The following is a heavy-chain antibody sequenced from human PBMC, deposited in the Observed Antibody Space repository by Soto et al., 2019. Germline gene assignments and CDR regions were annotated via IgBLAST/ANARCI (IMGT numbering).Heavy chain of an antibody. D-gene: IGHD5-12*01. CDR2: IYYSGTH. V-gene: IGHV4-59*01. CDR3: ARVQMATLYFDH. Sequence: QVQLRESGPGLVKPSETLSLTCYVSGGSINNYYWSWVRQPPGKGLEWIGYIYYSGTHNYNPSLESRLTISVDTSKKQFSLSLSSVTAADTAVYYCARVQMATLYFDHWGQGTLVTVAS. CDR1: GGSINNYY. J-gene: IGHJ4*02.